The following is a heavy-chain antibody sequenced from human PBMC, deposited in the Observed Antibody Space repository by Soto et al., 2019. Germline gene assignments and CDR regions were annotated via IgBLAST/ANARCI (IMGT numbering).Heavy chain of an antibody. CDR2: INHSGST. J-gene: IGHJ1*01. Sequence: QVQLQQWGAGLLKPSETLSLTCAVYGGSFSGYYWSWIRQPPGKGLEWIGEINHSGSTNYNPSLKSRVTISVDTSKNQFSLKLSSVTAADTAVYYCARAAAGPVRYFQHWGQGTLVTVSS. CDR3: ARAAAGPVRYFQH. D-gene: IGHD6-13*01. CDR1: GGSFSGYY. V-gene: IGHV4-34*01.